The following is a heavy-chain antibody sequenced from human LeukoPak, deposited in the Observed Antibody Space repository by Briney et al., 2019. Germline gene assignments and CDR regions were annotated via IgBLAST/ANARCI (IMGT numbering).Heavy chain of an antibody. V-gene: IGHV3-23*01. CDR1: GFTFSSYS. Sequence: SGGSLRLSCAASGFTFSSYSMNWVRQAPGKGLEWVSHITASGTAMFYADSVKGRFTISRDNSKNTLFLQMNSLRAEDTAVYYCAKLSLSGRSQSADYWGQGTLVTVSS. CDR3: AKLSLSGRSQSADY. J-gene: IGHJ4*02. CDR2: ITASGTAM. D-gene: IGHD3-10*01.